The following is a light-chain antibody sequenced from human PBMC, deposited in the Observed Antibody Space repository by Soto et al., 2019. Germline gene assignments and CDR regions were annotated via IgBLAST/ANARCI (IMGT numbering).Light chain of an antibody. CDR2: GAS. J-gene: IGKJ4*01. CDR1: QSVSRN. CDR3: QQYNNWPPVT. Sequence: EIVMTQSQDTLSVFQGDRANLSCRASQSVSRNSDWYQQKPGQAPRLLIYGASTRTTGIPARFSASGSGTEFTLTIISLQSEDFALYYCQQYNNWPPVTFGGGTKVEIK. V-gene: IGKV3-15*01.